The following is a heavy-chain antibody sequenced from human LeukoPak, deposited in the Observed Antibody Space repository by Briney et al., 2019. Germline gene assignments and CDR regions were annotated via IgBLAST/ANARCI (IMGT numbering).Heavy chain of an antibody. Sequence: PSETLSLTCTVSGGSISSYYWSWIRQPPGKGLEWIGYIYYSGSTNYNPSLKSRVTISVDTSKNQFSLKLSSVTAADTAVYYCARGYYDFWSGYHDAFDIWGQGIMVTVSS. D-gene: IGHD3-3*01. CDR1: GGSISSYY. V-gene: IGHV4-59*01. J-gene: IGHJ3*02. CDR2: IYYSGST. CDR3: ARGYYDFWSGYHDAFDI.